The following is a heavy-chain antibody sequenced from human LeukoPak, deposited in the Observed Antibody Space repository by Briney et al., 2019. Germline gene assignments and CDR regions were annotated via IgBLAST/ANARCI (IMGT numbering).Heavy chain of an antibody. J-gene: IGHJ4*02. D-gene: IGHD3-22*01. Sequence: PGGSLRLSCAASGFTFGSYAMSWVRQAPGKGLEWVSAISGSGGSTYYADSVKGRFTISRDNSKNTLYLQMNSLRAEDTAVYYCAFEDYYDSSGPFDYWGQGTLVTVSS. CDR2: ISGSGGST. V-gene: IGHV3-23*01. CDR1: GFTFGSYA. CDR3: AFEDYYDSSGPFDY.